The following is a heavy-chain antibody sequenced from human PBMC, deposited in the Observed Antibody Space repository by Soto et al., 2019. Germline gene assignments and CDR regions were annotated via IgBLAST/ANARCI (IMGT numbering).Heavy chain of an antibody. J-gene: IGHJ4*02. CDR1: GFTFSSYA. D-gene: IGHD3-10*01. CDR3: AKSALWFGPTKPHFDY. V-gene: IGHV3-23*01. CDR2: ISGSGGST. Sequence: GGSLRLSCAASGFTFSSYAMSWVRQAPGKGLEWVSAISGSGGSTYYADSVKGRFTISRDNSKNTLYLQMNSLRAEDTAVYYCAKSALWFGPTKPHFDYWGQGTLVTVSS.